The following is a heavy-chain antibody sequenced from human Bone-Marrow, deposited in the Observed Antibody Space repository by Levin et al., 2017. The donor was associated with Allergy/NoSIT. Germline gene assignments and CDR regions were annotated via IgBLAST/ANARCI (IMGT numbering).Heavy chain of an antibody. D-gene: IGHD6-13*01. CDR2: GFYSGTT. Sequence: SQTLSLTCTVSGDSISRFYWSWIRQPPGRGLEWIGNGFYSGTTNYNPSLKSRVTILVDTSKNQFSLKLRSVTAADTAVDYCARATRSSLIYYFDYWGQGTLVTVSS. CDR1: GDSISRFY. CDR3: ARATRSSLIYYFDY. J-gene: IGHJ4*02. V-gene: IGHV4-59*01.